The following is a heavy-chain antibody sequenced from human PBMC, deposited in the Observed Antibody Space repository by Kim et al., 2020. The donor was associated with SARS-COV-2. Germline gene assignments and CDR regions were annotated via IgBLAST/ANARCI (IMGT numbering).Heavy chain of an antibody. D-gene: IGHD3-3*01. CDR2: IWYDGSNK. CDR1: GFKFSNYG. CDR3: ARDPRTFYDFWSGYSDNWFDP. Sequence: GGSLRLSCEVSGFKFSNYGMHWVRQAPGKGLEWVAGIWYDGSNKHYADSVKGRCTISRDNSNNTLFLQINSLRVEDTAMYFCARDPRTFYDFWSGYSDNWFDPWGQGTLVTVSS. V-gene: IGHV3-33*01. J-gene: IGHJ5*02.